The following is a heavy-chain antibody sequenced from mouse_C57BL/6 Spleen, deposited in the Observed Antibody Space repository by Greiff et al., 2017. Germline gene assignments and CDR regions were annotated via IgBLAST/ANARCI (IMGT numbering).Heavy chain of an antibody. J-gene: IGHJ3*01. V-gene: IGHV2-2*01. CDR1: GFSLTSYG. CDR2: IWSGGST. D-gene: IGHD1-1*01. Sequence: VKLQQSGPGLVQPSQSLSITCTVSGFSLTSYGVHWVRQSPGKGLEWLGVIWSGGSTDYNAAFISRLSISKDNSKSQVFFKMNSLQADDTAIYYCASPYYYGSSRFAYWGQGTLVTVSA. CDR3: ASPYYYGSSRFAY.